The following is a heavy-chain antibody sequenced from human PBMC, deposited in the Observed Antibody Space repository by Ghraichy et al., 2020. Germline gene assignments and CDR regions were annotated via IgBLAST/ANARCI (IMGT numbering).Heavy chain of an antibody. D-gene: IGHD4-23*01. Sequence: SETLSLTCAVYGGSFSGYYWSWIRQPPGKGLEWIGEINHSGSTNYNPSLKSRVTISVDTSKNQFSLKLSSVTAADTAVYYCARASPYGGPPGRFDPWGQGTLVTVSS. J-gene: IGHJ5*02. CDR3: ARASPYGGPPGRFDP. CDR1: GGSFSGYY. V-gene: IGHV4-34*01. CDR2: INHSGST.